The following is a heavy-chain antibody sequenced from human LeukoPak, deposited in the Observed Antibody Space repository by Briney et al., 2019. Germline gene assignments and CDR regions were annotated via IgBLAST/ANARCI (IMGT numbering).Heavy chain of an antibody. V-gene: IGHV5-51*01. Sequence: GESLKISRRGAGYRFTNYWIGWVRLMPGKGLEWMGIIYHADSDTRYSPSFQGQVTISVDKSISTAYLHWSSLKASDNAVYYCARGPAGTVVPFAMPKSWFDPWGQGTLVTVFS. CDR3: ARGPAGTVVPFAMPKSWFDP. J-gene: IGHJ5*02. CDR1: GYRFTNYW. CDR2: IYHADSDT. D-gene: IGHD4-23*01.